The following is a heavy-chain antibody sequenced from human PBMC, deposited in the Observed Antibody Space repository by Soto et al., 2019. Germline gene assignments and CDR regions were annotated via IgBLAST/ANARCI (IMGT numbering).Heavy chain of an antibody. J-gene: IGHJ6*02. Sequence: ASVKVSCKASGYTFTGYYMHWVRQAPGQGLEWMGWINPNSGGTNYAQKFQGWVTVTRDTSISTAYMELSRLRSDDTAVYYCATANYDFWSGSPLYGMDVWGQGTTVTVSS. D-gene: IGHD3-3*01. CDR3: ATANYDFWSGSPLYGMDV. CDR2: INPNSGGT. CDR1: GYTFTGYY. V-gene: IGHV1-2*04.